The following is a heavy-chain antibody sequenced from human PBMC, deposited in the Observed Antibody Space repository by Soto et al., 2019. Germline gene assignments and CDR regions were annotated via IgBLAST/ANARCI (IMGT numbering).Heavy chain of an antibody. CDR3: ARGDRGAFDL. CDR1: GFTFDYYW. Sequence: EVQLVESGGGLVQPGESLRLSCAASGFTFDYYWMHWVRQAPGKGLVWVSRIHSDGTSTTYADSVKGRFTISRDTAKNTLSLQMNSLRAEDTAVYYCARGDRGAFDLWGQGTVVTVSS. CDR2: IHSDGTST. V-gene: IGHV3-74*01. J-gene: IGHJ3*01. D-gene: IGHD1-26*01.